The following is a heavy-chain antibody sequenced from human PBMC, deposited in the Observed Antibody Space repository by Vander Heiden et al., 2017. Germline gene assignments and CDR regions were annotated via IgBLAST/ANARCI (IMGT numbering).Heavy chain of an antibody. V-gene: IGHV3-23*01. J-gene: IGHJ6*02. CDR3: AKDDLWSGYYSSGTRKENVNYYYGMDV. CDR1: GFTFSSYA. Sequence: EVQLLESGGGLVQPGGSLRLSCAASGFTFSSYAMSWVRQAPGQGLEWVSAISASGGSTYYADSVKGRFTISRDNSQNTLYLQMNSLRAEDTAVYYCAKDDLWSGYYSSGTRKENVNYYYGMDVWGQGTTVTVSS. CDR2: ISASGGST. D-gene: IGHD3-3*01.